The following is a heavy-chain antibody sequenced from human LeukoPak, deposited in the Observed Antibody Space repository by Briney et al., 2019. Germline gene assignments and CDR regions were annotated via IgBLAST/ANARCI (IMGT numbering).Heavy chain of an antibody. CDR3: AKLWFGELFPTPGSP. Sequence: GGSLRLSCAASGFTFSKYSMNWVRQAPGKGLEWVSYISSSWSTIYYADSVRGRFTISRDNAKNSLYLQMNSLRAEDTAVYYCAKLWFGELFPTPGSPWGQGTLVTVSS. CDR2: ISSSWSTI. V-gene: IGHV3-48*01. J-gene: IGHJ5*02. D-gene: IGHD3-10*01. CDR1: GFTFSKYS.